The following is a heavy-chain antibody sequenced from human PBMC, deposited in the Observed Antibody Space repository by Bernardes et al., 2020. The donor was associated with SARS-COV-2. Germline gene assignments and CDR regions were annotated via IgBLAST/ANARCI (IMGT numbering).Heavy chain of an antibody. CDR1: GITFSTYW. CDR2: INQDETEK. J-gene: IGHJ2*01. V-gene: IGHV3-7*01. Sequence: GGSLRLSCAASGITFSTYWMSWVRQAPGKGLEWVANINQDETEKYYLDSVKGRFTISRDNAKNSLYLQMNSLRAEDTALYYCVTINRIEAPGNHWYLDLWGRGTLVTVSS. CDR3: VTINRIEAPGNHWYLDL. D-gene: IGHD6-13*01.